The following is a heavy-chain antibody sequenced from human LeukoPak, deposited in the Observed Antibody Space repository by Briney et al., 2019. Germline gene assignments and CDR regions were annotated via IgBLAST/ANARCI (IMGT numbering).Heavy chain of an antibody. J-gene: IGHJ4*02. D-gene: IGHD2-15*01. CDR3: ARVRVVRAAKGMDY. CDR2: ISYDGSNK. CDR1: GFTFSSYA. V-gene: IGHV3-30-3*01. Sequence: TGGSLRLSCAASGFTFSSYAMHWVRQAPGKGLEWVAVISYDGSNKYYADSVKGRFTISRDNSKNTLYLQMNSLRAEDTAVYYCARVRVVRAAKGMDYWGQGTLVTVSS.